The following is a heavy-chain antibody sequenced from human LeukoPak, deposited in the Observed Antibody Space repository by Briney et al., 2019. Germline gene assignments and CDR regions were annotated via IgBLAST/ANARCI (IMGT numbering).Heavy chain of an antibody. D-gene: IGHD6-19*01. CDR1: GYTFTSYA. Sequence: ASMKVSCKASGYTFTSYAMNWVRQAPGQGLEWMGWINTNTGNPTYAQGFTGRFVFSLDTSVSTAYLQISSLKAEDTAVYYCARSRLAVAGKNYFDYWGQGTLVPVSS. CDR2: INTNTGNP. V-gene: IGHV7-4-1*02. CDR3: ARSRLAVAGKNYFDY. J-gene: IGHJ4*02.